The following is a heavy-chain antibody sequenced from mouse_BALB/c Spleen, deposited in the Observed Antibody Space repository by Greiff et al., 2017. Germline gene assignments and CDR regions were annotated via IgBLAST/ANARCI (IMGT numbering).Heavy chain of an antibody. Sequence: DVMLVESGGGLVKPGGSLKLSCAASGFTFSSYTMSWVRQTPEKRLEWVATISSGGSYTYYPDSVKGRFTISRDNAKNTLYLQMSSLKSEDTAMYYCTRERTTTTAWFAYWGEGTLVTVSA. D-gene: IGHD1-1*01. J-gene: IGHJ3*01. V-gene: IGHV5-6-4*01. CDR2: ISSGGSYT. CDR1: GFTFSSYT. CDR3: TRERTTTTAWFAY.